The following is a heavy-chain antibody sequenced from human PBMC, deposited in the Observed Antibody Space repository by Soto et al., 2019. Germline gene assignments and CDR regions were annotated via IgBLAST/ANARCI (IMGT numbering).Heavy chain of an antibody. V-gene: IGHV3-74*01. CDR2: IGGGGSVT. CDR3: VRDRGSPDSFDS. D-gene: IGHD3-10*01. Sequence: EVQLVESGGGVVQPGEPLRLSSAASGFNFSPYWMHWVRQVPGKGLEWISNIGGGGSVTIYADSVKGRFTISRDDAKNTLYLQMNRLRSEDTAVYYCVRDRGSPDSFDSWGQGTMVTVSS. J-gene: IGHJ3*02. CDR1: GFNFSPYW.